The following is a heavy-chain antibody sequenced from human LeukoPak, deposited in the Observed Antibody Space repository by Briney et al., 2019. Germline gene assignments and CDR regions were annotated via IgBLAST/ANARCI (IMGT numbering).Heavy chain of an antibody. CDR3: ARGAAAGKDFDY. Sequence: SETLSLTCTVSGGSISSSSYYWSWIRQPPGKGLEWIGYIYYSGSTNYNPSLKSRVTISVDTSKNQFSLKLSSVTAADMAVYYCARGAAAGKDFDYWGQGTLVTVSS. D-gene: IGHD6-13*01. J-gene: IGHJ4*02. CDR2: IYYSGST. V-gene: IGHV4-61*01. CDR1: GGSISSSSYY.